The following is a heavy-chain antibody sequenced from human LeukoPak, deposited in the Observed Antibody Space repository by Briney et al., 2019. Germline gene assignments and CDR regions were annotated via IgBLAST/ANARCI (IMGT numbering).Heavy chain of an antibody. D-gene: IGHD3-10*01. CDR3: AREFGGSGSYYNPDY. Sequence: GGSLRLSCAASGFTFSSYGMHWVRQAPGKGLEWVAGIWCDGSNKYYADSVKGRFTISRDNSKNPLYLQMNSLRAEDTAVYYCAREFGGSGSYYNPDYWGQGTLVPVSS. V-gene: IGHV3-33*01. CDR1: GFTFSSYG. J-gene: IGHJ4*02. CDR2: IWCDGSNK.